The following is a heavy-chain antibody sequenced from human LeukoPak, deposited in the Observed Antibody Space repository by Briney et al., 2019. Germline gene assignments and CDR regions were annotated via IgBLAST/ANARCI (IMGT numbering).Heavy chain of an antibody. J-gene: IGHJ4*02. D-gene: IGHD1-26*01. Sequence: SETLSLTCTVSGGSISSGSYYCSWIRQPAGKGLEWIGRIYTSGSTNYNPSLKSRVTISVDTSKNQFSLKLSSVTAADTAVYYCARSYIVAARKKLHPFDYWGQGTLVTVSS. CDR1: GGSISSGSYY. CDR2: IYTSGST. CDR3: ARSYIVAARKKLHPFDY. V-gene: IGHV4-61*02.